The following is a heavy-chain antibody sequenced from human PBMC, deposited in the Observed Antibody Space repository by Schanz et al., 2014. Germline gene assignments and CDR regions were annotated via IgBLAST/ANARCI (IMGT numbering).Heavy chain of an antibody. CDR2: MYINSGST. V-gene: IGHV3-23*04. J-gene: IGHJ4*02. Sequence: EVQVVESGGGLVQPGGSLRLSCAASGFAFSNYAMNWVRQAPGKGLEWISSMYINSGSTQYADSVKGRFIISRDSSKNTLFLQMNSLRVEDTAVYYCASSGGIDGSIPYWGQGTLVTVSS. D-gene: IGHD6-19*01. CDR3: ASSGGIDGSIPY. CDR1: GFAFSNYA.